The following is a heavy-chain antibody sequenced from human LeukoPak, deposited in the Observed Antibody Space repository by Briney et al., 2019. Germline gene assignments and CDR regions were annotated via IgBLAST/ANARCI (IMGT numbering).Heavy chain of an antibody. Sequence: ASVKVSCKASGYTFTTYDINWVRQATGQGLEWMGWMNPNSGNTGYAQKFQGRVTMTRNTSMSTAYMELSSLRSEDTAVYYCAREGLIVATTAHHDAFDIWGQGTMVTVSS. D-gene: IGHD5-12*01. CDR2: MNPNSGNT. J-gene: IGHJ3*02. CDR1: GYTFTTYD. V-gene: IGHV1-8*01. CDR3: AREGLIVATTAHHDAFDI.